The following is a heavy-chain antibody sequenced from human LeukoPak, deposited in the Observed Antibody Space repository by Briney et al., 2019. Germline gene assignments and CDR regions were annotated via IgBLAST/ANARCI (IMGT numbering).Heavy chain of an antibody. CDR3: AGADTAMAGGY. CDR2: ISYDGSNK. Sequence: GGSLRLSCAASGFTFSSYGMHWVRQAPGKGLERVAVISYDGSNKYYADSVKGRFTISRDNSKNTLYLQMNSLRAEDTAVYYCAGADTAMAGGYWGQGTLVTVSS. D-gene: IGHD5-18*01. V-gene: IGHV3-30*03. CDR1: GFTFSSYG. J-gene: IGHJ4*02.